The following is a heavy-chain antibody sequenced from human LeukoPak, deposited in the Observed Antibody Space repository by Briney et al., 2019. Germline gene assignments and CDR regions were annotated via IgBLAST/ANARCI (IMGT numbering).Heavy chain of an antibody. CDR2: ISSSSSYI. V-gene: IGHV3-21*01. CDR1: GFTFSSYS. D-gene: IGHD4-17*01. J-gene: IGHJ4*02. Sequence: GGSLRLSCAASGFTFSSYSVNWVRQAPGKGLEWVSSISSSSSYIYYADSVKGRFTISRDNAKNSLYLQMNSLRAKDTAVYYCARAKPTVTLDYWGQGTLVTVSS. CDR3: ARAKPTVTLDY.